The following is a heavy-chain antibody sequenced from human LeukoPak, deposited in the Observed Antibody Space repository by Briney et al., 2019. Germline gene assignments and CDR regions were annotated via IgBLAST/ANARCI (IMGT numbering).Heavy chain of an antibody. CDR1: GDSVSSNSAA. J-gene: IGHJ6*04. CDR2: TYYRSKWYN. Sequence: SQTLSLTCAISGDSVSSNSAAWNWIRQSPSRGLEWLGRTYYRSKWYNDYAVSVKSRITINPDTSKNQFSLQLNSVTPEDTAVHYCARDRPHCSSTSCYGGYYYYGMDVWGKGTTVTVSS. CDR3: ARDRPHCSSTSCYGGYYYYGMDV. V-gene: IGHV6-1*01. D-gene: IGHD2-2*01.